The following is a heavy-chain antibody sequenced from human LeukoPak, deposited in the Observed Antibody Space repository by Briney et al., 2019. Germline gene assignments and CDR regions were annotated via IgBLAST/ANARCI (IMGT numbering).Heavy chain of an antibody. V-gene: IGHV3-20*04. CDR3: ARDLSSSWYSLAY. J-gene: IGHJ4*02. D-gene: IGHD6-13*01. Sequence: PGGTLRLSCAASGVTIADHGMSWVRQVPGKGLEWVSGINWDGEATGYADSVKGRFTISRDNAKKSLYLEMNSLRDDDTALHYCARDLSSSWYSLAYWGQGTLVTVCS. CDR2: INWDGEAT. CDR1: GVTIADHG.